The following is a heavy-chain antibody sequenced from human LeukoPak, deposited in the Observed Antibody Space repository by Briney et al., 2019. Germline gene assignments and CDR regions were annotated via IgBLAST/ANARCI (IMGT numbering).Heavy chain of an antibody. J-gene: IGHJ4*02. CDR3: ARAGWDWNYDY. CDR2: IYYRGST. V-gene: IGHV4-59*11. D-gene: IGHD1-7*01. CDR1: GRSISSHY. Sequence: SETLSLTCTVSGRSISSHYWSWIRQSPGKGLEWIGYIYYRGSTNYNPSLKSRVTISVDTSKNQFSLNLSPVTAADTAVYYCARAGWDWNYDYWGQGTLVTVSS.